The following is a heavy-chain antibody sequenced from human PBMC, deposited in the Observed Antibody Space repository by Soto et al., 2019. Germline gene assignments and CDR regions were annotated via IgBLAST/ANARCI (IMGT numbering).Heavy chain of an antibody. V-gene: IGHV3-33*01. CDR2: IWSDGSNK. J-gene: IGHJ4*02. CDR3: AREFWSGPFDY. Sequence: QVQLVESGGGVVQPGRSLRLSCAASGFTFSSYGLHWVRQAPGKGLEWVAVIWSDGSNKYYADSVKGRFTISRYNSQNTLYLQMNSLRAEDTAVYYCAREFWSGPFDYWGQGTLVTVSS. D-gene: IGHD3-3*01. CDR1: GFTFSSYG.